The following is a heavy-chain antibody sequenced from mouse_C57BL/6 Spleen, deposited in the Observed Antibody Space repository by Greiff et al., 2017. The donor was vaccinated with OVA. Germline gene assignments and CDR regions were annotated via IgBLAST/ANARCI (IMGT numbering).Heavy chain of an antibody. CDR1: GYTFTSYW. Sequence: VQLQQPGAELVRPGTSVKLSCKASGYTFTSYWMHWVKQRPGQGLEWIGMIDPSDSYTNYNQKFKGKATLTVDTSTSTSYMQLSSLTSEDSAVYCCARYKGNSSAMDYWGKGTTVTVSS. D-gene: IGHD2-1*01. J-gene: IGHJ4*01. CDR2: IDPSDSYT. V-gene: IGHV1-59*01. CDR3: ARYKGNSSAMDY.